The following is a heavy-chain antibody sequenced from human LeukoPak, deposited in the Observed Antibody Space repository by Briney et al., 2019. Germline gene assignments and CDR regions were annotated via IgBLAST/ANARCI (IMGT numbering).Heavy chain of an antibody. V-gene: IGHV4-59*01. CDR3: VASYGGYVLDY. CDR1: GGAIGSYH. J-gene: IGHJ4*02. Sequence: SETLSLTCSVSGGAIGSYHWNWIRQPSGKGLEWIGSVFNNGGTKHNPSLKSRVAISVDTSKNQFALRLSSVTAADTAVYYCVASYGGYVLDYWGQGALVIVSS. CDR2: VFNNGGT. D-gene: IGHD5-12*01.